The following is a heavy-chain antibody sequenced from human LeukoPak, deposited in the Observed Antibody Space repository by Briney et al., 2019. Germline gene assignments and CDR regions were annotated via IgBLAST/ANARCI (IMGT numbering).Heavy chain of an antibody. CDR2: ISGSGGST. CDR1: GFTFSSYA. J-gene: IGHJ6*03. V-gene: IGHV3-23*01. CDR3: AKRDTTYYYWYMDV. D-gene: IGHD1-1*01. Sequence: PGGPLRLSCAASGFTFSSYAMSWVRQAPGKGLEWVSAISGSGGSTYYADSVKGRFTISRDNSKNTLYLQMNSLRAEDTAVYYCAKRDTTYYYWYMDVWGKGTTVTVSS.